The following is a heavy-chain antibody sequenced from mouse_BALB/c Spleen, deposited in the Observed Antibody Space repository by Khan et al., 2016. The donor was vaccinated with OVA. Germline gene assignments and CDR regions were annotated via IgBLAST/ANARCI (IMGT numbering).Heavy chain of an antibody. CDR3: ERSFHYGSSTWFAH. CDR2: IDPSDSYT. J-gene: IGHJ3*01. Sequence: QVQLQQSGAELVKPGASVKLSCKAAGYPLTSYWLHWVKQRPGQGLEWIGEIDPSDSYTNYNQKFKGKATVTVDKSSSTTYMQLSSLTSEDSAVYYCERSFHYGSSTWFAHWGQGTLVTVSA. V-gene: IGHV1-69*02. D-gene: IGHD1-1*01. CDR1: GYPLTSYW.